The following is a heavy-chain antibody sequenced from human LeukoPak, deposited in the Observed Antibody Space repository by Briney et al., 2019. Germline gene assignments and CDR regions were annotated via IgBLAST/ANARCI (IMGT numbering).Heavy chain of an antibody. V-gene: IGHV3-48*04. CDR3: AASSWSSGYYYYMDV. CDR1: GFTFSDYS. Sequence: GRSLRLSCAASGFTFSDYSMNWVRQAPGKGLEWVSYISFSVNTKYYGDSVKGRFTISRDNAKNSLYLHMDSLRAEDTAVYYCAASSWSSGYYYYMDVWGKGTTVTVSS. J-gene: IGHJ6*03. CDR2: ISFSVNTK. D-gene: IGHD6-19*01.